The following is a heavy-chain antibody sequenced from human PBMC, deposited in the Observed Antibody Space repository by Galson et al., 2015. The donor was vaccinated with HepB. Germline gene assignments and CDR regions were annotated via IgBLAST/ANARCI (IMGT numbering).Heavy chain of an antibody. Sequence: PALVKPTQTLTLTCTFSGFSLSTSGMCVSWIRQPPGKALEWLALIDWDDDKYYSTSLKTRLTISKDTSKNQVVLTMTNMDPVDTATYYCARLYSIAAAAPFDYWGQGTLVTVSS. V-gene: IGHV2-70*01. CDR1: GFSLSTSGMC. J-gene: IGHJ4*02. CDR2: IDWDDDK. CDR3: ARLYSIAAAAPFDY. D-gene: IGHD6-13*01.